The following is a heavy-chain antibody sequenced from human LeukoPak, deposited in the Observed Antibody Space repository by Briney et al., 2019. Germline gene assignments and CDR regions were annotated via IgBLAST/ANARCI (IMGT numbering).Heavy chain of an antibody. J-gene: IGHJ4*02. CDR1: GGSFGGYY. CDR2: INHSGST. Sequence: SETLSLTCAVYGGSFGGYYWSWIRQPPGKGLEWIGEINHSGSTNYNPSLKSRVTISVDTSKNQFSLKLSSVTAADTAVYYCARGRGGRYFDWLLSPSCFDYWGQGTLVTVSS. D-gene: IGHD3-9*01. V-gene: IGHV4-34*01. CDR3: ARGRGGRYFDWLLSPSCFDY.